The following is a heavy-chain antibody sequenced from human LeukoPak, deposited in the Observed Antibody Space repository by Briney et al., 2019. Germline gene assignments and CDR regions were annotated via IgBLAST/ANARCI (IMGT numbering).Heavy chain of an antibody. J-gene: IGHJ5*02. Sequence: GESLRISCKGSGYSFTSYWISWVRQMPGKGLEWMGRIDPSDSYINYSPSFQGHVTISADKSISTAYLQWSSLNASDTAMYYCARHMTMVRGVITLRWFDPWGEGTLVTVSS. D-gene: IGHD3-10*01. V-gene: IGHV5-10-1*01. CDR2: IDPSDSYI. CDR3: ARHMTMVRGVITLRWFDP. CDR1: GYSFTSYW.